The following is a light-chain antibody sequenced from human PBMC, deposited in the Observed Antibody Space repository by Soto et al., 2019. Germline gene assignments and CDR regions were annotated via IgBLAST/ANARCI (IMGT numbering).Light chain of an antibody. Sequence: DIQMTQSPSSLSASVGDRVTITCRASQSISSYLNWYQQKPGKAPKLLIYAASSLQSWVPSRFSGSGSGTDFTLTISSLQPEDFATYYCPQSYRTPATFGGGTKVEIQ. CDR3: PQSYRTPAT. V-gene: IGKV1-39*01. J-gene: IGKJ4*01. CDR2: AAS. CDR1: QSISSY.